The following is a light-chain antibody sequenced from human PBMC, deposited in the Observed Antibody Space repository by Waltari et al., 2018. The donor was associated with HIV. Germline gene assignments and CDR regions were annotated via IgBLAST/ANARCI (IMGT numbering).Light chain of an antibody. Sequence: NFMLTQPHSASESPGKTVTIPCTGSSGSIASKYVPWYQQRPGSAPTTVIYKHNQRPSGVPDRFSGSIDSSSNSASLTISGLKTEDEADYYCQSYDSITWVFGGGTKLTVL. CDR1: SGSIASKY. J-gene: IGLJ3*02. V-gene: IGLV6-57*02. CDR3: QSYDSITWV. CDR2: KHN.